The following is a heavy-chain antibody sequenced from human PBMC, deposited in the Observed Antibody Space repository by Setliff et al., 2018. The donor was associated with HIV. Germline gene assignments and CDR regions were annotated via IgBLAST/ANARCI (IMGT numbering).Heavy chain of an antibody. Sequence: PSETLSLTCAVSGYSISRGYYWGWTRQPPGKGLEWVGSIYHSGTTYYNPSLKSRVTISVDTSKNQFSLKLRSVTAADTAMYYCARVSITYWYSIPTFYYYYMDVWGKGTKVTVSS. CDR1: GYSISRGYY. D-gene: IGHD2-15*01. CDR2: IYHSGTT. V-gene: IGHV4-38-2*01. J-gene: IGHJ6*03. CDR3: ARVSITYWYSIPTFYYYYMDV.